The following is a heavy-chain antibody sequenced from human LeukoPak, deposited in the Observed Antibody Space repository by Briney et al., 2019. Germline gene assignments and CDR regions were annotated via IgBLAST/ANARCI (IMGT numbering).Heavy chain of an antibody. Sequence: PSETPSLTCAVYGGSFSGYYWSWIRQPPGKGLEWIGEINHSGSTNYNPSLKSRVTISVDTSKNQFSLKLSSVTAADTAVYYCARVYSYGYGFDYWGQGTLVTVSS. CDR3: ARVYSYGYGFDY. V-gene: IGHV4-34*01. CDR1: GGSFSGYY. J-gene: IGHJ4*02. CDR2: INHSGST. D-gene: IGHD5-18*01.